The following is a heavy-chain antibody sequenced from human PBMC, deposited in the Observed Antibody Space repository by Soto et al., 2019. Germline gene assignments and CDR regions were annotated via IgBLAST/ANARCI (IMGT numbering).Heavy chain of an antibody. CDR2: IWYDGTNK. D-gene: IGHD5-12*01. CDR3: ASGRDGYNHDY. CDR1: GFTFRNYG. V-gene: IGHV3-33*01. J-gene: IGHJ4*02. Sequence: QVQLVESGGGVVQPGRSLRLSCAASGFTFRNYGMHWVRQAPGKGLEWMAVIWYDGTNKDYAESVKGLFTISRDNSKNTLYLQMNSLRDEDTAVYYCASGRDGYNHDYWGQGTVVTVSS.